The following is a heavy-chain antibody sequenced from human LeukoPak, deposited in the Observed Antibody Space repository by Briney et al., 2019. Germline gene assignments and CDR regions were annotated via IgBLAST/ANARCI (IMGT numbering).Heavy chain of an antibody. D-gene: IGHD2-2*01. V-gene: IGHV4-59*01. CDR3: ARDRLDIVVVPAAIDYGMDV. CDR1: GGSISSYY. J-gene: IGHJ6*02. Sequence: SETLSLTCTVSGGSISSYYWSWIRQPPGKGLEWIGYIYYSGSTNYNPSLKSRVTISVDTSKNQFSLKLSSVTTADTAVYYCARDRLDIVVVPAAIDYGMDVWGQGTTVTVSS. CDR2: IYYSGST.